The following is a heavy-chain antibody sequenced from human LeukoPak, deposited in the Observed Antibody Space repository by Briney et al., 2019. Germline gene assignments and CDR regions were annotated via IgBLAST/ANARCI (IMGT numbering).Heavy chain of an antibody. CDR3: ARNMADSALEFDF. CDR2: IYYSGST. Sequence: SETLSLTCTVSGGSISTTNYYWGWIRQPPWKGLEWIGSIYYSGSTYYKPSFKSRVTISAATSKNQFSLNLSSVTAADTAVYFCARNMADSALEFDFWGQGTLLTVSS. D-gene: IGHD3-3*02. J-gene: IGHJ4*02. CDR1: GGSISTTNYY. V-gene: IGHV4-39*01.